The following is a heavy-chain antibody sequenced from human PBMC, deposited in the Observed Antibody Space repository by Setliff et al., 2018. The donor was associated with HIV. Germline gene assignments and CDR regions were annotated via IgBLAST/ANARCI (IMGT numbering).Heavy chain of an antibody. V-gene: IGHV1-69*10. J-gene: IGHJ4*02. CDR2: IIPILGIA. D-gene: IGHD1-26*01. Sequence: ASVKVSCKASGYTFTSYAMHWVRQAPGQRLEWMGGIIPILGIANYAQKFQGRVTITTDESTSTAYMELSSLRSEDTAVYYCARGRVGAALDYWGQGTLVTVSS. CDR1: GYTFTSYA. CDR3: ARGRVGAALDY.